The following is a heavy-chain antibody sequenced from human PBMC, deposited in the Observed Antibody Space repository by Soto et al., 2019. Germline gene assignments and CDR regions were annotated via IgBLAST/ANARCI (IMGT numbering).Heavy chain of an antibody. Sequence: SETLSLTCTVSGGSISSYYWSWIRQPPGKGLEWIGYIYYSGSTNYNPSLKSRVTISVDTSKNQFSLKLSPVTAADTAGYYCARHNGGWYPTPYFDYWGQGTLVTVSS. D-gene: IGHD6-19*01. CDR2: IYYSGST. CDR1: GGSISSYY. J-gene: IGHJ4*02. CDR3: ARHNGGWYPTPYFDY. V-gene: IGHV4-59*08.